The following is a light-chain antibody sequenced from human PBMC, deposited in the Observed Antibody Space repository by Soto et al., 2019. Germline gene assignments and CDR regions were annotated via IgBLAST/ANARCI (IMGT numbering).Light chain of an antibody. V-gene: IGLV1-40*01. CDR1: SSNFGAGFD. CDR3: QSFDSRLNGFV. Sequence: QSVLTQPPSVSGAPGQRVTISCTGSSSNFGAGFDAHWYQQRPGTAPKLLIYGTSNRPSGVPDRFSGSKSGTSASLAVTGLLAEDEADYYCQSFDSRLNGFVFGTGTKVTVL. J-gene: IGLJ1*01. CDR2: GTS.